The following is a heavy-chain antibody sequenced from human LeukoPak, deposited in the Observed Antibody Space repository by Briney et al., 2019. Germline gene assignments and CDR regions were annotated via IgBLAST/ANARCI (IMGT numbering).Heavy chain of an antibody. CDR3: ARGYYDSSGYYPYYFDY. CDR2: ISDSGGRT. CDR1: GFTFSSYA. V-gene: IGHV3-23*01. D-gene: IGHD3-22*01. J-gene: IGHJ4*02. Sequence: GGSLRLSCAASGFTFSSYAMSWVRQAPGKGLEWVSAISDSGGRTHYADSVRGRFTMSRDNSKKTLYLQMNSLRAEDTAVYYCARGYYDSSGYYPYYFDYWGQGTLVTVSS.